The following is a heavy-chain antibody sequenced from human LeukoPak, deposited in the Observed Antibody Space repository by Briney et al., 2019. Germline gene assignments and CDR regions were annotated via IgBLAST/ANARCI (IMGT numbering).Heavy chain of an antibody. J-gene: IGHJ4*02. CDR3: ARETRGYGSGSYDGFDY. D-gene: IGHD6-19*01. V-gene: IGHV4-59*01. CDR2: IYYGGST. Sequence: SETLSLTCTVSGGSISTYYWSWIRQPPGMGLEWIGYIYYGGSTNRNPSLKSRVTISLDTSNNQFSLNLSAATAADTAIYYCARETRGYGSGSYDGFDYWGQGTLVTVSS. CDR1: GGSISTYY.